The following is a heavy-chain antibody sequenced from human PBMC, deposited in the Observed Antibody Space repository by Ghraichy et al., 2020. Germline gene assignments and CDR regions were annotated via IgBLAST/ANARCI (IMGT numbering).Heavy chain of an antibody. CDR2: IRSKANSYAT. D-gene: IGHD3-10*01. CDR3: TGGMVRTYGMDV. J-gene: IGHJ6*02. Sequence: GGSLRLSCAASGFTFSGSAMHWVRQASGKGLEWVGRIRSKANSYATAYAASVKGRFTISRDDSKNTAYLQMNSLKTEDTAVYYCTGGMVRTYGMDVWGQGTTVTVSS. CDR1: GFTFSGSA. V-gene: IGHV3-73*01.